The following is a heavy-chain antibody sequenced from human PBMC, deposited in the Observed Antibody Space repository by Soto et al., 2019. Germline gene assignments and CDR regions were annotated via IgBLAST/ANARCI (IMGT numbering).Heavy chain of an antibody. D-gene: IGHD6-19*01. V-gene: IGHV4-4*02. CDR2: VFHTGTT. J-gene: IGHJ4*02. Sequence: QVQLQESGPGLVKPSGTLSLTCAVSGDFVSSPYYWCWVRQPPGKGLEWIGEVFHTGTTSYNPSLRSRVTISMDESNNQFSLDLRSVTAADTAVYYCARSAGWYAVHSWGPGTLVIVSS. CDR1: GDFVSSPYY. CDR3: ARSAGWYAVHS.